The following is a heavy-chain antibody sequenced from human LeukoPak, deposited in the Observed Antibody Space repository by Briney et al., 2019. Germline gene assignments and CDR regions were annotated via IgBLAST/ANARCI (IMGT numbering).Heavy chain of an antibody. V-gene: IGHV3-53*01. CDR2: IYSGGST. CDR3: AKLGDILTGYPYFFDY. Sequence: GGSLRLSCAASGFTVSSNYMSWVRQAPGKGLEWVSVIYSGGSTYYADSVKGRLIISRDNSKNTLYLQMNSLRAEDTAVYYCAKLGDILTGYPYFFDYWGQGTLVTVSS. J-gene: IGHJ4*02. D-gene: IGHD3-9*01. CDR1: GFTVSSNY.